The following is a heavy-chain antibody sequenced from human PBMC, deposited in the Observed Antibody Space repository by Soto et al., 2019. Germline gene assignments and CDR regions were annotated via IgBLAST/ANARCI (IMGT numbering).Heavy chain of an antibody. CDR3: ARAPIPNWNYYGMDV. CDR1: GGSVNSGGYH. Sequence: LTCTVSGGSVNSGGYHWSWIRQHPGKGLEWIGDIYYSGSTYYNPSLKSRVTISIDTSTNHFSLHLSALTAADTAVYYCARAPIPNWNYYGMDVWGQGTTVTVSS. D-gene: IGHD1-1*01. V-gene: IGHV4-31*03. J-gene: IGHJ6*02. CDR2: IYYSGST.